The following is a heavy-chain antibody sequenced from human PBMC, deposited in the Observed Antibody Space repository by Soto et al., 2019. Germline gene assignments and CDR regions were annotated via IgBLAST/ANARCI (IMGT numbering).Heavy chain of an antibody. Sequence: GASVKVSCKASGGTFSTLAIRWVRQAPGQGLEWLGGIIPIFGTVNYAQKFRGRVTITADKSTTTAYMELSSLRPEDTAVYYCAQHPVCNSGTCHASWGQGTEVTVSS. CDR3: AQHPVCNSGTCHAS. J-gene: IGHJ5*02. CDR1: GGTFSTLA. CDR2: IIPIFGTV. D-gene: IGHD1-26*01. V-gene: IGHV1-69*06.